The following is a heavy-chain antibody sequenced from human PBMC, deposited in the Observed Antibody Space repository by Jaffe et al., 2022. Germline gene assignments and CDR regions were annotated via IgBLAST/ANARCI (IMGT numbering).Heavy chain of an antibody. V-gene: IGHV3-21*01. J-gene: IGHJ3*02. Sequence: EVQLVESGGGLVKPGGSLRLSCAASGFTFSSYSMNWVRQAPGKGLEWVSSISSSSSYIYYADSVKGRFTISRDNAKNSLYLQMNSLRAEDTAVYYCAREFSGLLVVYAIVAPDAFDIWGQGTMVTVSS. D-gene: IGHD2-8*02. CDR2: ISSSSSYI. CDR3: AREFSGLLVVYAIVAPDAFDI. CDR1: GFTFSSYS.